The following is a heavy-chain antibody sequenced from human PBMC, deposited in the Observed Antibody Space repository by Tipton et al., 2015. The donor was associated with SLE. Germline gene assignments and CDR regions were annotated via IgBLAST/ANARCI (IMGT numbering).Heavy chain of an antibody. CDR1: GFTFDDYG. Sequence: LRLSCAASGFTFDDYGMSWVRQAPGKGLEWIGSVYHSGSTYYNPSLKSRVTISVDTSKNQFSLKLSSVTAADTAVYYCARAAEGLWMATTNWYFDLWGRGTLVTVSS. D-gene: IGHD5-24*01. CDR2: VYHSGST. CDR3: ARAAEGLWMATTNWYFDL. V-gene: IGHV4-38-2*01. J-gene: IGHJ2*01.